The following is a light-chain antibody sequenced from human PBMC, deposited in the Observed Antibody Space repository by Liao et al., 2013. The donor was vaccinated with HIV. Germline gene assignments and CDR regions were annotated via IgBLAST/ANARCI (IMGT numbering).Light chain of an antibody. Sequence: SYELTQPPSVSVAPGKTARITCGGNNIGSGGVHWYQQRPGQAPVLVIYYDGDRPSGIPERFSGSNSGNTATLTISRVEAGDEADYYCQAWDSSTVIFGGGTKLTVL. J-gene: IGLJ2*01. V-gene: IGLV3-21*01. CDR1: NIGSGG. CDR3: QAWDSSTVI. CDR2: YDG.